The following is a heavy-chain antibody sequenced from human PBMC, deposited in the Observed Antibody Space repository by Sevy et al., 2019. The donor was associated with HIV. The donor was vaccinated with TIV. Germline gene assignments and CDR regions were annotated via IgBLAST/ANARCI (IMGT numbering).Heavy chain of an antibody. CDR1: GFSLSTDGVG. J-gene: IGHJ4*02. V-gene: IGHV2-5*02. Sequence: SGPTLVNPTQTLKLTCVFSGFSLSTDGVGVGWIRQPPGKALEWLALTYWDDDQRSSPSLKSRITFTKDTSKNQVVLIMTNMDPVDTTTCYCAHGVWLRDASGMTFDYWGQGTLVTVSS. CDR3: AHGVWLRDASGMTFDY. D-gene: IGHD2-15*01. CDR2: TYWDDDQ.